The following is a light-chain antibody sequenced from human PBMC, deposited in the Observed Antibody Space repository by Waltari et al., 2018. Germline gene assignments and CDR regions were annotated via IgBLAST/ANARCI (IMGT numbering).Light chain of an antibody. CDR2: DAS. Sequence: DIQMTQSPSSLSASVGDRVTITCQASQDISNYLNWYQQKPGKAPKLLIYDASNLEKGVPSRFSGSGSGTDFTVTISSLQPEDIATYYCQQYDNLLPLTFGGGTKVEIK. V-gene: IGKV1-33*01. J-gene: IGKJ4*01. CDR1: QDISNY. CDR3: QQYDNLLPLT.